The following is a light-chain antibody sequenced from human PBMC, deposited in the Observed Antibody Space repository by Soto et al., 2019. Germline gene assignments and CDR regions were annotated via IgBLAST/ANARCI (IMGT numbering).Light chain of an antibody. CDR1: QDISNY. V-gene: IGKV1-33*01. CDR2: DAS. J-gene: IGKJ1*01. CDR3: QQYDNLPRWT. Sequence: DSQMTQSPSSVSASVGDRVTITCQASQDISNYLNWYQQKPGKAPKLLIYDASNLETGVPSRFSGSGSGTDFTFTISSLQPEDIATYYCQQYDNLPRWTFGQGTKVEIK.